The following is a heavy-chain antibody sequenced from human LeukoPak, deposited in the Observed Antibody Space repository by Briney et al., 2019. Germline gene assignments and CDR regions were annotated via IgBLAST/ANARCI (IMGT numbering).Heavy chain of an antibody. CDR1: GYTFTGYY. Sequence: GASVKVSCKASGYTFTGYYMHWVRQAPGQGLEWMGWINPNSGGTNYAQKFQGWVTTTRDTSISTAYMELSRLRSDDTAVYYCAREGYYDSSGSPFDPWGQGTLVTVSS. J-gene: IGHJ5*02. V-gene: IGHV1-2*04. CDR3: AREGYYDSSGSPFDP. CDR2: INPNSGGT. D-gene: IGHD3-22*01.